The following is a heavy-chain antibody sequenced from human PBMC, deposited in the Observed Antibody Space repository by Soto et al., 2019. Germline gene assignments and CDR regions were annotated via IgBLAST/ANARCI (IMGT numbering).Heavy chain of an antibody. Sequence: PSQTLSLTCAISGDSVSSNSAAWNWIRQSPSRGLEWLGRTYYRSKWYNDYAVSVKSRITINPDTSKNQFSLQLNSVTPEDTAVYYCAMGDQNPALSSDYIWGSYHSSWAFDIWGQGTMVTVSS. V-gene: IGHV6-1*01. CDR2: TYYRSKWYN. D-gene: IGHD3-16*02. J-gene: IGHJ3*02. CDR1: GDSVSSNSAA. CDR3: AMGDQNPALSSDYIWGSYHSSWAFDI.